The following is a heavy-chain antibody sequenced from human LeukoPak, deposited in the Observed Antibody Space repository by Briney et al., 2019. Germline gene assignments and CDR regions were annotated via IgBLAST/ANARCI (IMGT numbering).Heavy chain of an antibody. CDR3: ARDNYYDSQPD. Sequence: GGSLRLSCAASGFTVSSNYMSWVRQAPGKGLEWVSVIYSGGSTYYSDSVKGRFTISRDNSKNTLYLQMNSLRAEDTAVYYCARDNYYDSQPDWGQGTLVTVSS. CDR2: IYSGGST. J-gene: IGHJ4*02. D-gene: IGHD3-22*01. CDR1: GFTVSSNY. V-gene: IGHV3-53*01.